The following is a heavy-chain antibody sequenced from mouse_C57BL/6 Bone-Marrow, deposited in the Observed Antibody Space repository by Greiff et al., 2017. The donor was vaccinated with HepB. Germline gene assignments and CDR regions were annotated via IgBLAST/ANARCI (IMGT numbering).Heavy chain of an antibody. V-gene: IGHV5-15*01. Sequence: EVMLVESGGGLVQPGGSLKLSCAASGFTFSDYGMAWVRQAPRKGPEWVAFISNLAYSIYYADTVTGRFTISRENAKNTLYLEMSSLRSEDTAMYYCARHGDYYGSSPFAYWGQGTLVTVSA. CDR3: ARHGDYYGSSPFAY. CDR2: ISNLAYSI. CDR1: GFTFSDYG. J-gene: IGHJ3*01. D-gene: IGHD1-1*01.